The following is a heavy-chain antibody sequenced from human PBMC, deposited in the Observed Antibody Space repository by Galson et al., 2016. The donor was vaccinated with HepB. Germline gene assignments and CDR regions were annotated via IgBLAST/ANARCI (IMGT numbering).Heavy chain of an antibody. D-gene: IGHD3-3*01. Sequence: PALVKPTQTLTLTCTFSGFSLTTIGVGVGWIRQPPGKALEWLGIIYWDDDKRYSPSLKSRLTITKDTSKNQVVLTMTNMDPVDTATYYCAHENRFKGEWLSAPLYYFDHWGQGTLVTVSS. V-gene: IGHV2-5*02. CDR1: GFSLTTIGVG. J-gene: IGHJ4*02. CDR3: AHENRFKGEWLSAPLYYFDH. CDR2: IYWDDDK.